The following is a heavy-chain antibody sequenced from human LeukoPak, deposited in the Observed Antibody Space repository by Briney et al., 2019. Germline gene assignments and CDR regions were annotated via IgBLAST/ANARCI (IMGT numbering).Heavy chain of an antibody. CDR3: ARVGNPLVTVFAWFDP. V-gene: IGHV4-39*07. CDR2: IYYSGST. D-gene: IGHD3-3*01. Sequence: SETLSLTCTVSGGSIGSGTYYWGWIRQSPGKGLEWIGSIYYSGSTNYNPSHKSRVTISVDTSKNQFSLKLSSVTAADTAVYYCARVGNPLVTVFAWFDPWGQGTLVTVSS. J-gene: IGHJ5*02. CDR1: GGSIGSGTYY.